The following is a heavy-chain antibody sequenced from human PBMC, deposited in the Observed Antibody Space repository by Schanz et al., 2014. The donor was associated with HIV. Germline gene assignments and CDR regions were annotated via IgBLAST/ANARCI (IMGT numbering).Heavy chain of an antibody. J-gene: IGHJ6*02. Sequence: QEQLVESGGGVVQPGKSLRLSCAASGFTFRNFGMHWVRQAPGKGLEGVAILWFDGSIDYYVDSVKGRFTVFRDNSKNTLYLQMNSLSPEDTAVYYCAKVLIPMIAVPYYGMDVWGQGTTVTVSS. V-gene: IGHV3-33*03. CDR3: AKVLIPMIAVPYYGMDV. D-gene: IGHD3-22*01. CDR1: GFTFRNFG. CDR2: LWFDGSID.